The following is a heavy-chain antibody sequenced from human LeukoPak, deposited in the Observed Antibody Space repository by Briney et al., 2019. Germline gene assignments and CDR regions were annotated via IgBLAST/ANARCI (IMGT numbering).Heavy chain of an antibody. Sequence: ASVKVSCKASGYTFTSYYMHWVRQAPGQGLEWMGIINPSGGSTSYAQKFQGRVTMTRDTSTSTVYMELSSLRSEDTAVYYCARRATYYYDSPGFQHWGQGTLVTVSS. CDR2: INPSGGST. V-gene: IGHV1-46*01. D-gene: IGHD3-22*01. J-gene: IGHJ1*01. CDR3: ARRATYYYDSPGFQH. CDR1: GYTFTSYY.